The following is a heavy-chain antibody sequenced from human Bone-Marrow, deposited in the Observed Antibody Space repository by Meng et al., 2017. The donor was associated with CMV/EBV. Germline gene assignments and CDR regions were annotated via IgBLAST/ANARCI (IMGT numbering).Heavy chain of an antibody. CDR2: ISAYNGNT. V-gene: IGHV1-18*01. Sequence: GYTFTSYGISWVRQAPGQGLEWMGWISAYNGNTNYEKKLQGRVTMTTDTSTSTAYMELRSLRSDDTAVYYCARELDYDFWSGTRLDYWGQGTLVTVSS. CDR3: ARELDYDFWSGTRLDY. CDR1: GYTFTSYG. D-gene: IGHD3-3*01. J-gene: IGHJ4*02.